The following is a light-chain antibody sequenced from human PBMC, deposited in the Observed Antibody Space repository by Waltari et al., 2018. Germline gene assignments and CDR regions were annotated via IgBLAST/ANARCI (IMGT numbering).Light chain of an antibody. Sequence: DIQMTQSPSSLSASVGHRVTITCRASQSISSYLNWYQQIPGKAPKLLIYAASSLQSGVPSRFSGSESGTDFILTISSLQAEDFATYYCQQGYTTPFTFGQGTKLEI. J-gene: IGKJ2*01. CDR1: QSISSY. V-gene: IGKV1-39*01. CDR2: AAS. CDR3: QQGYTTPFT.